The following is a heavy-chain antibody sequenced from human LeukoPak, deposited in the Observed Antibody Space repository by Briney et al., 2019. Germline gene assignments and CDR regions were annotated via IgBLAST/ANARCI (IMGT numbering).Heavy chain of an antibody. CDR3: ARSGDGSGSYYNPYYYYYYYMDV. CDR1: GYTFTGYY. V-gene: IGHV1-2*02. CDR2: INPNSGGT. J-gene: IGHJ6*03. Sequence: GASVKVSCKAPGYTFTGYYMHWVRQAPGQGLEWMGWINPNSGGTNYAQKFQGRVTMTRDTSISTAYMELSRLRSDDTAVYYCARSGDGSGSYYNPYYYYYYYMDVWGKGTTVTISS. D-gene: IGHD3-10*01.